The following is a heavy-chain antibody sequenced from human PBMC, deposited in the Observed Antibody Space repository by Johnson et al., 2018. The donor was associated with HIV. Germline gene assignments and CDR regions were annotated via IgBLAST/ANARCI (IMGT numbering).Heavy chain of an antibody. CDR2: INWNSGST. V-gene: IGHV3-20*04. CDR1: GFTFDDYG. Sequence: VQLVESGGGVERPGGSLRLSCAASGFTFDDYGMSWVRQAPGQGPECVAVINWNSGSTGYADSVKGRFTISRDHTKNSLYLQMNSLRAEDTALYYCTHYSGCFYMGSFDIWGQGTMVTVSS. J-gene: IGHJ3*02. D-gene: IGHD1-26*01. CDR3: THYSGCFYMGSFDI.